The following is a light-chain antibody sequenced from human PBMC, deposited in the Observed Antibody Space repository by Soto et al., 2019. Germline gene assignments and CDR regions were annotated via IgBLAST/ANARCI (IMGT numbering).Light chain of an antibody. CDR1: QSVHSSH. Sequence: ESVLPQSPGTLSFSPGKRATLSCWASQSVHSSHLAWYQQRPGQPPRLLIYGASSRATGIPDRFSGSGSGTVFTLTISRLEPEDFAVYFCQQYDSSPTTFGQGTKVDIK. CDR3: QQYDSSPTT. CDR2: GAS. J-gene: IGKJ1*01. V-gene: IGKV3-20*01.